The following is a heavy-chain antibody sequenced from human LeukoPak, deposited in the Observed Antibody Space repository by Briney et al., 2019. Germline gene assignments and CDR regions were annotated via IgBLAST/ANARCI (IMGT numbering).Heavy chain of an antibody. CDR1: GFTFSNYW. CDR2: IGSDGAYT. CDR3: VRDGQQLAFDK. Sequence: GGSLRPSCAASGFTFSNYWMHWVRHTPEKGLVWVSRIGSDGAYTSSADSVKGRFTMSKDNAKNTLYLQMNSLRVEDTAVYYCVRDGQQLAFDKWGQGTLVTVSS. D-gene: IGHD6-13*01. V-gene: IGHV3-74*01. J-gene: IGHJ4*02.